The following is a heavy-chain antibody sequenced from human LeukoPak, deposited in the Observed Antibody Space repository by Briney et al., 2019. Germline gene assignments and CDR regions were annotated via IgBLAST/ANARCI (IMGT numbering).Heavy chain of an antibody. CDR2: MNPNSGNT. J-gene: IGHJ4*02. D-gene: IGHD3-10*01. CDR3: ARRSTMVRGVINPLDY. CDR1: GYTFTSYD. V-gene: IGHV1-8*01. Sequence: GASVKVSCKASGYTFTSYDINWVRQATGQGLEWMGWMNPNSGNTGYAQKFQGRVTMTRNTSISTAYMELSSLRSEDSAVYYCARRSTMVRGVINPLDYWGQGTLVTVSS.